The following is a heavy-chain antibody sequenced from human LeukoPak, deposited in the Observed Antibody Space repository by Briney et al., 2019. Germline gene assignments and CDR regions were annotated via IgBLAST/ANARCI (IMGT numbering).Heavy chain of an antibody. J-gene: IGHJ4*02. CDR2: IKQDGSEK. V-gene: IGHV3-7*01. D-gene: IGHD4-23*01. Sequence: PGGSLRLSCAASGFTFSSYWMSWVRQAPGKGLEWVANIKQDGSEKYYVDSVKGRFTISGDNAKNSLYLQMNSLRAEDTAVYYCARGRGADYGGNSGYFDYWGQGTLVTVSS. CDR3: ARGRGADYGGNSGYFDY. CDR1: GFTFSSYW.